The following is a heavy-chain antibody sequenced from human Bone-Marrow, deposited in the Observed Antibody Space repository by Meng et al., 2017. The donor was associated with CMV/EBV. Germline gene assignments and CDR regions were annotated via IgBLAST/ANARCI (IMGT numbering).Heavy chain of an antibody. CDR1: GFTVSSNY. Sequence: GGSLRLSCAASGFTVSSNYMSWVRQAPGKGLEWVSVIYSGGSTYYADSVKGRFTISRDNSKNTLYLQMNSLRAEDTAVYYCASPETDCSGGSCDGMAFDFRDQGTMITFSS. CDR3: ASPETDCSGGSCDGMAFDF. J-gene: IGHJ3*01. D-gene: IGHD2-15*01. V-gene: IGHV3-53*01. CDR2: IYSGGST.